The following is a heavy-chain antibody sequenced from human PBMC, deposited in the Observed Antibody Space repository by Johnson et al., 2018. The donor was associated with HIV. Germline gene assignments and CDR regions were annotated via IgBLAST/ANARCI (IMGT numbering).Heavy chain of an antibody. CDR1: GFTFSSYG. CDR2: IRYDGDNK. CDR3: AKEGGYSYGYGGDQTGDAFDI. J-gene: IGHJ3*02. D-gene: IGHD5-18*01. Sequence: QVQLVESGGGVVQPGGSLRLSCAASGFTFSSYGMHWVRQAPGKGLEWVAFIRYDGDNKYYVDSVRGRFTISRDNHKNTLQLQMSSLRVDDTAVYFWAKEGGYSYGYGGDQTGDAFDIWGQGTMVTVSS. V-gene: IGHV3-30*02.